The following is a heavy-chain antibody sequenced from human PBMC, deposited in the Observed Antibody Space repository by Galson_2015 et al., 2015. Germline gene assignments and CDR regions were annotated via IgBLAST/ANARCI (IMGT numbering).Heavy chain of an antibody. J-gene: IGHJ4*02. V-gene: IGHV3-11*01. D-gene: IGHD4-17*01. CDR3: ARWILRPYTVTTAY. CDR1: GFTFSDYY. CDR2: ISSSGSTI. Sequence: SLRLSCAASGFTFSDYYMSWIRQAPGKGLEWVSYISSSGSTIYYADSVKGRFTISRDNAKNSLYLQMNSLRAEDTAVYYCARWILRPYTVTTAYWGQGTLVTVSS.